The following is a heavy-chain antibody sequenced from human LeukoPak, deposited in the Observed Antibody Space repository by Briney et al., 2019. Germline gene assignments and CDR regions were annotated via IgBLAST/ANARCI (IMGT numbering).Heavy chain of an antibody. CDR2: ITSKAFGGTT. CDR1: GFTFGDYA. V-gene: IGHV3-49*04. J-gene: IGHJ4*02. Sequence: PGGSLRLSCTGSGFTFGDYALSWVRQAPGKGLEWVGFITSKAFGGTTEYAASVKGRFTISRDDSKSIAYLQMNSLRAEDTAVYYCAKRYCSGASCSLFDYWGQGTLLTVSS. D-gene: IGHD2-15*01. CDR3: AKRYCSGASCSLFDY.